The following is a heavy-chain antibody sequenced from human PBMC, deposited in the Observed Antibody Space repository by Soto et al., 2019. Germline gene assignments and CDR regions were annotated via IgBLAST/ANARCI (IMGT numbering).Heavy chain of an antibody. CDR3: ARDLWGYSGADGYPLDV. V-gene: IGHV4-59*01. Sequence: QVRLQESGPGLVKPSETLSLTCTVSGGSISSYYWSWIRQPPGKGLEWIGYMYNTGSTIYNPSLKSRVTISVDTSKNQVSLELNSGTDADTAVYDCARDLWGYSGADGYPLDVWGQGTTVTVSS. D-gene: IGHD2-21*02. CDR2: MYNTGST. CDR1: GGSISSYY. J-gene: IGHJ6*02.